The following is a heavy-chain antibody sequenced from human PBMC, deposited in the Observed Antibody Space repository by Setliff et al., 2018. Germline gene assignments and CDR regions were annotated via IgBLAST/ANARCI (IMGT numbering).Heavy chain of an antibody. V-gene: IGHV1-2*06. D-gene: IGHD3-10*01. CDR2: NNPNSGGT. CDR1: GYTFTGYS. J-gene: IGHJ4*02. Sequence: GASVKVSCKASGYTFTGYSMHWVRQAPGQGLEWMGRNNPNSGGTNYAQKFQGRVTMTRDTSISTAYMELSRLRSDDTAVYYCARVGSLAPLYYGNYWGQGTLVTVSS. CDR3: ARVGSLAPLYYGNY.